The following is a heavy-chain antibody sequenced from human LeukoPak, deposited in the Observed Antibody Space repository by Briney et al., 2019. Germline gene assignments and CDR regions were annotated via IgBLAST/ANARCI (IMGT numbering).Heavy chain of an antibody. D-gene: IGHD3-3*01. Sequence: SETLSLTCAVSGGSISSGGYCWSWIRQPPGKGLEWIGYIYHSGSTYYNPSLKSRVTISVDRSKNQFSLKLSSVTAADTAVYYCARRDWSAYQFDYWGQGALVIVSS. CDR1: GGSISSGGYC. CDR3: ARRDWSAYQFDY. V-gene: IGHV4-30-2*01. CDR2: IYHSGST. J-gene: IGHJ4*02.